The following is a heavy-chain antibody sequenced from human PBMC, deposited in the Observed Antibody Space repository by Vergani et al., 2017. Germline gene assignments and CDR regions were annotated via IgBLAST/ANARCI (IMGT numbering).Heavy chain of an antibody. J-gene: IGHJ5*02. Sequence: EVQLLESGGGLVQPGGSLRLSCAASGFTFSSYAMSWVRQAPGKGLEWVSAISGSGGSTYYADSVKGRFTISRDNSKNTLYLQMNSLRAEDTAVYYCAKDRARMATMGVNWFDPWGQGTLVTVSS. CDR3: AKDRARMATMGVNWFDP. D-gene: IGHD5-24*01. V-gene: IGHV3-23*01. CDR2: ISGSGGST. CDR1: GFTFSSYA.